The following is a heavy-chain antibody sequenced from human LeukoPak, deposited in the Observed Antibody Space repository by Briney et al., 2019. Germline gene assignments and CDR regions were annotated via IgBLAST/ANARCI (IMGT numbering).Heavy chain of an antibody. CDR3: ASNSGHCSSTSCYYYYYYYMDV. V-gene: IGHV3-23*01. CDR1: GFAFGSYG. J-gene: IGHJ6*03. CDR2: ITPNADRT. D-gene: IGHD2-2*01. Sequence: PGGSLRLSCAASGFAFGSYGMSWVRQAPGKGLEWVSFITPNADRTSYADSVEGRFTISRDNSKNTLYLQMNSLRAEDTAVYYCASNSGHCSSTSCYYYYYYYMDVWGKGTTVTVSS.